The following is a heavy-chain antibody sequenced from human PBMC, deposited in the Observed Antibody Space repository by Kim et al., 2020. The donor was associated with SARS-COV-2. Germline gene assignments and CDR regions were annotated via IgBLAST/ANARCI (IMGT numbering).Heavy chain of an antibody. Sequence: SETLSLTCTVSGGSISGHYWSWIRQPPGMGLEWIGYIYYSGSTNYNPSLKSRVTISLDTSKNQFSLKLTAVTAADTAVYYCVRRGVEWYFDLWGRGTLVT. V-gene: IGHV4-59*08. J-gene: IGHJ2*01. CDR1: GGSISGHY. CDR2: IYYSGST. CDR3: VRRGVEWYFDL. D-gene: IGHD2-15*01.